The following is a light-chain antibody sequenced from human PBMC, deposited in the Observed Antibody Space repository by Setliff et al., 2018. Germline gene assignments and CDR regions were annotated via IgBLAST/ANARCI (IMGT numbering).Light chain of an antibody. J-gene: IGLJ1*01. V-gene: IGLV2-14*03. CDR1: SSDVGSYDL. CDR2: GVS. CDR3: NAYTSGTTYV. Sequence: QSALTQPASVSGSPGQSITISCSGTSSDVGSYDLVSWYQQHPGKAPKLIFYGVSDRPSGVSNRFSGSKSGNTASLTISGLQTEDEADYYCNAYTSGTTYVFGTGTKGTVL.